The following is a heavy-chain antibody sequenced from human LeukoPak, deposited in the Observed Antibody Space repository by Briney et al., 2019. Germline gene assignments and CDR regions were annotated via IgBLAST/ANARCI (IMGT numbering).Heavy chain of an antibody. V-gene: IGHV1-69*13. CDR2: IIPIFGTA. Sequence: SVKVSCKASGGTFSSDAISWVRQAPGQGIEWMGGIIPIFGTANYEQKFQGRVTITADESTSTAYMELSSLRSEDTAVYYCARGEEWLVHSAIDYWGQGTLVTVSS. CDR1: GGTFSSDA. D-gene: IGHD6-19*01. CDR3: ARGEEWLVHSAIDY. J-gene: IGHJ4*02.